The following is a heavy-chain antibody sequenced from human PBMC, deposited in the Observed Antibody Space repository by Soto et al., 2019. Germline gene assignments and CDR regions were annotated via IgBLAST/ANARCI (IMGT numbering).Heavy chain of an antibody. Sequence: QVQLVQSGAEVKKPGSSVKVSCKASGGTFSSYAISWVRQAPGQGLEWMGGIIHIFGTANYAQQFQGRVTRTADDSTSTAYMELSRLSAEDTAVYYCAIDLGNGPNPYGMAVWGQGTTVTVSS. CDR3: AIDLGNGPNPYGMAV. D-gene: IGHD2-8*01. CDR2: IIHIFGTA. CDR1: GGTFSSYA. V-gene: IGHV1-69*01. J-gene: IGHJ6*02.